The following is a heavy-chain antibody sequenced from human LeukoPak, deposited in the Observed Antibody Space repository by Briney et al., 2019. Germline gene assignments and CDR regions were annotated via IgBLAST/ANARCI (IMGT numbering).Heavy chain of an antibody. CDR1: GGTFSSYA. J-gene: IGHJ3*02. Sequence: SVKVSCKASGGTFSSYAISWVRQAPGQGLEWMGGIIPIFGTANYAQKFQGRVTITTDESTSTAYMELSSLRSEDTAVYYCARVASTSGLTLYDAFDIWGQGTMVTVSS. V-gene: IGHV1-69*05. CDR2: IIPIFGTA. D-gene: IGHD2/OR15-2a*01. CDR3: ARVASTSGLTLYDAFDI.